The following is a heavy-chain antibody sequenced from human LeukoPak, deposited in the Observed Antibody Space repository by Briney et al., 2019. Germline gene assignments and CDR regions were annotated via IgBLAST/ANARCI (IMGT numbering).Heavy chain of an antibody. CDR1: GFTFSSYS. J-gene: IGHJ4*02. CDR2: ISSSSSYI. V-gene: IGHV3-21*01. Sequence: PGGSLRLSCAASGFTFSSYSMNWVRQAPGKGLEWVSSISSSSSYIYYADSVKGRFTISRDNAKNSVYLQMNSLRAEDTAVYYCAREPKQWLTPIDYWGQGTLVTVSS. CDR3: AREPKQWLTPIDY. D-gene: IGHD6-19*01.